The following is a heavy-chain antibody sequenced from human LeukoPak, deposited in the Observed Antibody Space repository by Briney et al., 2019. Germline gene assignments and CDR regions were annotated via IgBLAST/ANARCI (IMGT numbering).Heavy chain of an antibody. CDR3: ARDSSGWYKGGDY. D-gene: IGHD6-19*01. CDR1: GFTFSDSY. J-gene: IGHJ4*02. Sequence: NPGGSLRLSCAASGFTFSDSYMSWVRQAPGKGLEWVSYISGSGTTISYADSVKGRFTIARDNANNSLFLQMSSLRAEDTAVYYCARDSSGWYKGGDYWGQGTLVTVSS. V-gene: IGHV3-11*01. CDR2: ISGSGTTI.